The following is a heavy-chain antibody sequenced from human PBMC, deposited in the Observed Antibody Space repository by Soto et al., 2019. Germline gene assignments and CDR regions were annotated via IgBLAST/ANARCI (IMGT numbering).Heavy chain of an antibody. D-gene: IGHD5-18*01. V-gene: IGHV4-59*08. J-gene: IGHJ4*02. Sequence: QVQLQESGPGLVKPSETLSLTCTVSGGSISSYYWSWIRQPPGKGLEWIGYIYYRGSTNYNPSLXRXGXIXXDTSKNPFSLKLSSVTAADTAVYYCASRYGSCFDYCGQGTLVTVSS. CDR3: ASRYGSCFDY. CDR1: GGSISSYY. CDR2: IYYRGST.